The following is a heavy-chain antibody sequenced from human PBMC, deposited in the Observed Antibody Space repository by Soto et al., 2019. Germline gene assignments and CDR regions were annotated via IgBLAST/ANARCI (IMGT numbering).Heavy chain of an antibody. J-gene: IGHJ6*02. CDR2: IYDSGST. Sequence: QVQLQESGPGLVKPSQTLSLICKVSGGSMSSGDYYWVWIRQPPGRGLEWIGNIYDSGSTYYSPSLKSRVTISVDTSRNQFSLKLRSVTAADTAVYYCARGSPGDYYHGMDVWGQGTTVTVSS. V-gene: IGHV4-30-4*01. CDR1: GGSMSSGDYY. CDR3: ARGSPGDYYHGMDV.